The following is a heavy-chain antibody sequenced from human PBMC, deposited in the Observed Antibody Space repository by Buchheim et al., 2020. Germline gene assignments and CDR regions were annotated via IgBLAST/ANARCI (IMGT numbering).Heavy chain of an antibody. Sequence: QVQLVESGGGVVQPGRSLRLSCAASGFTFSSYGMHWVRQAPGKGLEWVAVIWYDGSNKYYADSVKGRFAISRDNSKNTLYLQMNSLRAEDTAVYYCARGGVVVVTAIDYWGQGTL. V-gene: IGHV3-33*01. CDR1: GFTFSSYG. D-gene: IGHD2-21*02. J-gene: IGHJ4*02. CDR2: IWYDGSNK. CDR3: ARGGVVVVTAIDY.